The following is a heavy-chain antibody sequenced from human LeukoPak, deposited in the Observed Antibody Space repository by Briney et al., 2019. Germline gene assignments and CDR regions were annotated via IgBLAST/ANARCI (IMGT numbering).Heavy chain of an antibody. D-gene: IGHD2-2*01. Sequence: PGGSLRLSCAASGFTFSSYWMSWVRQAPGKGLEWVANIKQDGSEKYYVDSVKGRFTISRDNAKNSLYLQMNSLRAEDTAVYYCARRYCSSTSCYSTTILNWFDPWGQGTLVTVSS. CDR3: ARRYCSSTSCYSTTILNWFDP. CDR1: GFTFSSYW. CDR2: IKQDGSEK. J-gene: IGHJ5*02. V-gene: IGHV3-7*01.